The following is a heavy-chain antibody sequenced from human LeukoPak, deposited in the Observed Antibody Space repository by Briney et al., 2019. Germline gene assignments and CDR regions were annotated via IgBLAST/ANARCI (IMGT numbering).Heavy chain of an antibody. CDR2: IIPIFGTA. CDR3: ARDDITMVRGVRENWFDP. V-gene: IGHV1-69*13. Sequence: ASVKVPCKASGGTFSSYAISWVRQAPGQGLEWMGGIIPIFGTANYAQKFQGRVTITADESTSTAYMELSSLRSEDTAVYYCARDDITMVRGVRENWFDPWGQGTLVTVSS. CDR1: GGTFSSYA. D-gene: IGHD3-10*01. J-gene: IGHJ5*02.